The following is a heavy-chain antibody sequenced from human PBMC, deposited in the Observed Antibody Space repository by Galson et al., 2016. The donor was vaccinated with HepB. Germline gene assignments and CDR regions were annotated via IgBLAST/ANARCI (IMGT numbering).Heavy chain of an antibody. J-gene: IGHJ3*01. CDR1: GFTFGDYA. D-gene: IGHD3-3*01. V-gene: IGHV3-23*01. CDR3: ARARGFYDAFNV. CDR2: ISGSGGNT. Sequence: SLRLSCAASGFTFGDYAMTWVRQAPGKGLEWLATISGSGGNTWLSDSVKGRLTVSRGNSGNTLYLEINRLRAEDTALYYCARARGFYDAFNVWGQGAMVTVSS.